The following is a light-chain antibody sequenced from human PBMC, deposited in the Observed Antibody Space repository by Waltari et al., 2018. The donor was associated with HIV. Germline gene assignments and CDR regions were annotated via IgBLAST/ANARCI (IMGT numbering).Light chain of an antibody. J-gene: IGKJ1*01. CDR1: QTVSNF. Sequence: IKMTQSPSSLSASVGDTVTITCRASQTVSNFLNWYQQRPGRAPKLLIYAASTLQTGVPSRFSASGSGTDFTLTISSLQPEDFAIYYCKQSFTAAWTFGQGTNV. CDR2: AAS. V-gene: IGKV1-39*01. CDR3: KQSFTAAWT.